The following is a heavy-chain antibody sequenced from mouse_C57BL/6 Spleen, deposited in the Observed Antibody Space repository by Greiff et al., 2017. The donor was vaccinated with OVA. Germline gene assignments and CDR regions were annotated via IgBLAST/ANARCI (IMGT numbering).Heavy chain of an antibody. J-gene: IGHJ1*03. D-gene: IGHD1-1*01. CDR1: GYAFSSSW. CDR2: IYPGDGDT. V-gene: IGHV1-82*01. Sequence: QVQLQQSGPALVKPGASVKISCKASGYAFSSSWMNWVKQRPGKGLEWIGRIYPGDGDTNYNGKFMGKATLTADKSSSTAYMQLSSLTSEDSAVYFGAPLYYSRSYGYFDVWGTGTTVTVSS. CDR3: APLYYSRSYGYFDV.